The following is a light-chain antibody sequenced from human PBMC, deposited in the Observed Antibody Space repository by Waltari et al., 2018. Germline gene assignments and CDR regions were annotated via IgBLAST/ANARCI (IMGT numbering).Light chain of an antibody. CDR2: WAS. CDR1: QSVLYNSNDRNY. Sequence: DIVMTQPPDSLAVSLGERATIHCQSSQSVLYNSNDRNYLAWYQQKPGQPPKLLISWASTRKSGGPDRFSGSGSVTDSALTISSLRDDDVAVYCCQRYDRMRTFGQGTKVEIK. CDR3: QRYDRMRT. V-gene: IGKV4-1*01. J-gene: IGKJ1*01.